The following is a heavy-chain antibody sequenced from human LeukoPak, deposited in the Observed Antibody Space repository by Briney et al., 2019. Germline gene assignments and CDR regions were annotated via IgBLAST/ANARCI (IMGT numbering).Heavy chain of an antibody. CDR2: IKQDGSEK. V-gene: IGHV3-7*01. J-gene: IGHJ4*02. CDR3: ARVSSLAVAGFFDY. D-gene: IGHD6-19*01. Sequence: GGSLRLSCAASGFTFSSYWMNWVRQAPGKGLEWVANIKQDGSEKDYVDSVKGRFTISRDNAKNSLYLQMNSLRAEDTAVYFCARVSSLAVAGFFDYWGQGILVTVAS. CDR1: GFTFSSYW.